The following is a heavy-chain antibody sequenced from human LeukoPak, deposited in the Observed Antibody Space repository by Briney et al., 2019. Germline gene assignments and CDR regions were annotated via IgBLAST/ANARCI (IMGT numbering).Heavy chain of an antibody. CDR1: GDSVSSNSAA. CDR2: TYYRSKWYN. V-gene: IGHV6-1*01. D-gene: IGHD2-2*01. J-gene: IGHJ4*02. CDR3: ARGSCSSTSCYSD. Sequence: SQTLSFTCAISGDSVSSNSAARNWIRQSPSRGLEWLGRTYYRSKWYNDYAVSVKSRITINPDTSKNQFSLQLNSVTPEDTAVYYCARGSCSSTSCYSDWGQGTLVTVSS.